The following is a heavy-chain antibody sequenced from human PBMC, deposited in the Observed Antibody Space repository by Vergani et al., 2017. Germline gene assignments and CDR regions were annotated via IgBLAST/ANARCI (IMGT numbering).Heavy chain of an antibody. CDR1: GFTFDDYA. Sequence: EVQLVESGGGLVQPGRSLRLSCAASGFTFDDYAMHWVRQAPGKGLEWVSGISWNSGSIGYADSVKGRFTISRDNAKNSLYLQMNSLRAEETALYYCAKGTTPCIAAASDWFYPWGQGTLVTVSS. CDR3: AKGTTPCIAAASDWFYP. CDR2: ISWNSGSI. J-gene: IGHJ5*02. D-gene: IGHD6-13*01. V-gene: IGHV3-9*01.